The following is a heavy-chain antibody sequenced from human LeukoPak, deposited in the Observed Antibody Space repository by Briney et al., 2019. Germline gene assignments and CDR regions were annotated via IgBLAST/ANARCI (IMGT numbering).Heavy chain of an antibody. D-gene: IGHD3-3*01. J-gene: IGHJ6*02. Sequence: GGSLRLSCAASGFTFSSYAMSWVRQAPGKGLEWVSAISGSGGSTYYADSVKGRFTISRDNSKNTLYLQVNSLRAEDTAVYYCAKVDYDFWSGYYYYYGMDVWGQGTTVTVSS. CDR2: ISGSGGST. CDR1: GFTFSSYA. CDR3: AKVDYDFWSGYYYYYGMDV. V-gene: IGHV3-23*01.